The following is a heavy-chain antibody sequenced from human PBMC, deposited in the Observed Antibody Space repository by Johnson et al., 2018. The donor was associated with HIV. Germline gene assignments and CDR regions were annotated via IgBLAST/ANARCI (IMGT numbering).Heavy chain of an antibody. Sequence: VQLVEPGGGLVQPGGSLRLSCAASVFSFSSYAMSWVRQAPGNGLEWLANIKEHGSEKYYVDSVRGRFTISRDNAKNILYLQMHSLRVEDTAVYYCARPIARGASNIWGQGTMVTVSS. V-gene: IGHV3-7*03. CDR1: VFSFSSYA. CDR3: ARPIARGASNI. CDR2: IKEHGSEK. J-gene: IGHJ3*02. D-gene: IGHD1-26*01.